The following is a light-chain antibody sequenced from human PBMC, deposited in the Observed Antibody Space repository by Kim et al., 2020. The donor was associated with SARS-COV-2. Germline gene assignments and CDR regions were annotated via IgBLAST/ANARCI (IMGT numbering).Light chain of an antibody. CDR2: LGS. Sequence: DIVMTQSPLSLPVTPGEPASISCRSSQSLLHSNGYNYLDWYLQKPGQSPQLLIYLGSNRASGVPDRFSGSGSGTDFTPKISRVEAEDVGVYYCMQALQTQYSFGQGTKLEI. J-gene: IGKJ2*03. CDR1: QSLLHSNGYNY. V-gene: IGKV2-28*01. CDR3: MQALQTQYS.